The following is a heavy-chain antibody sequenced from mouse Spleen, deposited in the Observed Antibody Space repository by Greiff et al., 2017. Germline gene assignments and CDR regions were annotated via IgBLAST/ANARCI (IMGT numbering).Heavy chain of an antibody. CDR3: ARRDRYAYLDY. J-gene: IGHJ2*01. V-gene: IGHV5-16*01. D-gene: IGHD2-14*01. CDR1: GFTFSDYY. CDR2: INYAGSST. Sequence: EVKLVESEGGLVQPGSSMKLSCTASGFTFSDYYMAWVRQVPEKGLEWVANINYAGSSTYYPDSLKGRFIISSDNAKNILYLQMSSLKSEDTATYYCARRDRYAYLDYWGQGTTLTVSS.